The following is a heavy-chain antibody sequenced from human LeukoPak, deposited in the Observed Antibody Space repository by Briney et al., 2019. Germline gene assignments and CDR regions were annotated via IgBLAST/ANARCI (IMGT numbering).Heavy chain of an antibody. CDR3: ASPYYDILTGYYF. J-gene: IGHJ4*02. D-gene: IGHD3-9*01. Sequence: SETLSLTCTVSGGSISSYYWSWIRQPPGKGLEGIGYIYYSGSTNYNPSLKSRVTISVDTSKNQFSLKLSSVTAADTAVYYCASPYYDILTGYYFWGQGTLVTVSS. V-gene: IGHV4-59*12. CDR2: IYYSGST. CDR1: GGSISSYY.